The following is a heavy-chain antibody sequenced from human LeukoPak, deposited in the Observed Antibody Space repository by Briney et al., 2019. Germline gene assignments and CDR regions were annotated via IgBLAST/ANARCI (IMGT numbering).Heavy chain of an antibody. D-gene: IGHD4-23*01. V-gene: IGHV3-33*01. J-gene: IGHJ4*02. CDR2: MWYDGSNK. CDR3: ARSYYRGNSGATDY. CDR1: GFTFNNYG. Sequence: GRSLRLSCATSGFTFNNYGMHWVRQAPGEGLEWVAVMWYDGSNKYYADSVQGRFTISRDNSKNTLYLQMNSLRVEDTAVYYCARSYYRGNSGATDYWGQGTLVSVSS.